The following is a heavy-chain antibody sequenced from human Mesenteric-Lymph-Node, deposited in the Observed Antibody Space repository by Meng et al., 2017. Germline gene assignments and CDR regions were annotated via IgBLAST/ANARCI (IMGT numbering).Heavy chain of an antibody. Sequence: QVQLQQVGAGLLKPSETLSLTCVVYGGSFSGYYWSWIRQPPGKGLEWIGEINHSGSTNYNPSLKSRVTISVDTSKNQFSLKLSSVTAADTAVYYCARGYYDSSGYGYWYFDLWGRGTLVTVSS. CDR3: ARGYYDSSGYGYWYFDL. V-gene: IGHV4-34*01. CDR2: INHSGST. CDR1: GGSFSGYY. J-gene: IGHJ2*01. D-gene: IGHD3-22*01.